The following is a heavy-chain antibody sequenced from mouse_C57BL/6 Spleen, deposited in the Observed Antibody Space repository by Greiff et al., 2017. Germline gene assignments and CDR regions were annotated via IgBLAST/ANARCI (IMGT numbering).Heavy chain of an antibody. CDR2: ISSGSSTI. CDR3: ARPGTHWYFDV. J-gene: IGHJ1*03. V-gene: IGHV5-17*01. D-gene: IGHD4-1*01. Sequence: QLVESGGGLVKPGGSLKLSCAASGFTFSDYGMYWVCQAPEEGLEWVAYISSGSSTIHYADTVKGRITIARDNAKNTLFLQMTRLRSEDTAMYYCARPGTHWYFDVWGTGTTVTVSS. CDR1: GFTFSDYG.